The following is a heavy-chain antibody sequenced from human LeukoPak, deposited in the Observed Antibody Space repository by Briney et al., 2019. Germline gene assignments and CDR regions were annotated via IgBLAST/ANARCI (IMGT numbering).Heavy chain of an antibody. CDR2: IYSGGST. CDR1: GFTVSSNY. V-gene: IGHV3-53*05. CDR3: AKSWCETICYGIYD. Sequence: GGSLRLSCAASGFTVSSNYMSWVRQAPGKGLEWVSVIYSGGSTYYADSVKGRFTISRDNSKNTLYLQMNSLRADDTAVYYCAKSWCETICYGIYDWGQGTLATVS. D-gene: IGHD2-2*01. J-gene: IGHJ4*02.